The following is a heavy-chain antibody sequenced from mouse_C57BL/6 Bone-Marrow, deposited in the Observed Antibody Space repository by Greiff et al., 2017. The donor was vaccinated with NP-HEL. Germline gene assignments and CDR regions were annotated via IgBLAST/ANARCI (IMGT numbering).Heavy chain of an antibody. CDR2: IWSGGIT. CDR3: ARKENPLGTMDY. Sequence: VQLQQSGPGLVQPSQSLSITCTVSGFSLSNYGVHWVRQSPGKGLEWLGVIWSGGITDYNVAFISRLNISRDNSKSQVFFKMSSLHADNTAIYYCARKENPLGTMDYWGQGTSVTVSS. V-gene: IGHV2-2*01. CDR1: GFSLSNYG. J-gene: IGHJ4*01.